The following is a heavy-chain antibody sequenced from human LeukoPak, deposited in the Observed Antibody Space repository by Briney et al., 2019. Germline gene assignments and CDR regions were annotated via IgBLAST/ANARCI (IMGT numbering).Heavy chain of an antibody. CDR2: INPSGGSA. Sequence: GASVKVSCKASGYTFTSYYMHWVRQAPGQGLEWMGIINPSGGSASYAQKFQGRVTMTRDTSTSTVYMELSSLRSEDTAVYYCARPLFSSSPYYGMDVWGQGTTVTVSS. V-gene: IGHV1-46*01. D-gene: IGHD6-13*01. J-gene: IGHJ6*02. CDR3: ARPLFSSSPYYGMDV. CDR1: GYTFTSYY.